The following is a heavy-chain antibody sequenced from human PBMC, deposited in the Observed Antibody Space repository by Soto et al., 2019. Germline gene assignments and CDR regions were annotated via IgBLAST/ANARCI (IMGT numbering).Heavy chain of an antibody. J-gene: IGHJ3*02. CDR3: AADSDDYYGSGSYPYAFDI. Sequence: QMQLVQSGPEVKKPGTSVKVSCKASGFTFTSSAMQWVRQARGQRLEWIGWIVVGSGNTNYAQKFQERVTITRDMXXSXAXXELSSLRSEDTAVYYCAADSDDYYGSGSYPYAFDIWGQGTMVTVSS. V-gene: IGHV1-58*02. CDR1: GFTFTSSA. D-gene: IGHD3-10*01. CDR2: IVVGSGNT.